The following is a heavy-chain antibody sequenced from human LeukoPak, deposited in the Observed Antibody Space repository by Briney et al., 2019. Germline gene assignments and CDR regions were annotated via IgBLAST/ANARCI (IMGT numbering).Heavy chain of an antibody. Sequence: PSETLSLTCTVSDGSISSATYYWGWIRQPPNKGLDWIGSFFYTGSTYYSPSLKSRVTISVDTSENQLSLKLRSVTAEDTAVYYCARGGVRDSSGWSNWYLDLWGRGTLVTVSS. V-gene: IGHV4-39*07. D-gene: IGHD3-22*01. CDR2: FFYTGST. J-gene: IGHJ2*01. CDR3: ARGGVRDSSGWSNWYLDL. CDR1: DGSISSATYY.